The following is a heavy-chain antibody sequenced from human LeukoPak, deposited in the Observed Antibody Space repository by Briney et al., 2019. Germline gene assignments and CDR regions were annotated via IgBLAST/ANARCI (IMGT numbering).Heavy chain of an antibody. J-gene: IGHJ6*03. Sequence: SETLSLTCTVSGGSISSYYWGWIRQPPGKGLEWIGYVYYSGNTEYNPSLKSRVTISVDTSKNQFSLKLNSVTAADTAVYYCARVVVVAARNYYYYMDVWGKGTTVTVSS. CDR2: VYYSGNT. V-gene: IGHV4-59*08. CDR3: ARVVVVAARNYYYYMDV. CDR1: GGSISSYY. D-gene: IGHD2-15*01.